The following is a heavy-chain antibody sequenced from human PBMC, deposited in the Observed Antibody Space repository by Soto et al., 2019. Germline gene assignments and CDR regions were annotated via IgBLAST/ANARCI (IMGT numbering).Heavy chain of an antibody. CDR3: AKDLIAAAGRSPFDY. CDR1: GFTFSSYA. D-gene: IGHD6-13*01. Sequence: PGGSLRLSCAASGFTFSSYAMSWVRQAPGKGLEWVSAISGSSGSTYYADSVKGRFTISRDNSKNTLYLQMNSLRAEDTAVYYCAKDLIAAAGRSPFDYWGQGTLVTVSS. V-gene: IGHV3-23*01. CDR2: ISGSSGST. J-gene: IGHJ4*02.